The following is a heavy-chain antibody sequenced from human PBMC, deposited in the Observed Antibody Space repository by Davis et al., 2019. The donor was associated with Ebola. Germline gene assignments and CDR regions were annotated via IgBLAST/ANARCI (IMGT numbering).Heavy chain of an antibody. CDR3: ARAQFPTTSDH. D-gene: IGHD1-1*01. Sequence: ASVKVSCKASGYTFTAFFIHWVRQSPGQGLEWMGWINPHNGNTNYAQNVQGRVTMTTDTSTSTAYMEVGSLRSDDTAVYYCARAQFPTTSDHWGQGTLVTVSS. J-gene: IGHJ4*02. V-gene: IGHV1-18*04. CDR2: INPHNGNT. CDR1: GYTFTAFF.